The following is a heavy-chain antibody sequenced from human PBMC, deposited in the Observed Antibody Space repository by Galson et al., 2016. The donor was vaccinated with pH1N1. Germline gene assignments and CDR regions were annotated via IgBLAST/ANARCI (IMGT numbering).Heavy chain of an antibody. CDR3: ARETPSPSPTVLRYFDWSRGLSAFDM. D-gene: IGHD3-9*01. CDR2: INTKTGNP. V-gene: IGHV7-4-1*02. J-gene: IGHJ3*02. Sequence: SVKVSCKASGFTFSNHGINRVRQAPGQGLEWMGWINTKTGNPTYAQDFTGRFVFSLDTSVNTAYLQINSLKADDTAVYYCARETPSPSPTVLRYFDWSRGLSAFDMWGRGTLVTVSS. CDR1: GFTFSNHG.